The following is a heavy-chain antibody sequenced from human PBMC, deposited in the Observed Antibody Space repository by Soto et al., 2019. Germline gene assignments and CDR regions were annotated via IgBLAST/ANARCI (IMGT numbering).Heavy chain of an antibody. CDR3: ARGVRDIVVVVRWDYYYYYGMGG. Sequence: QVQLVQSGAEVKKPGASVKVSCKASGYTFTSYDINWVRQATGQGLEWMGWMNPNSGNTGYAQKFQGRVTMTRNTYISRAYMVLSSLRSDDTAVYYCARGVRDIVVVVRWDYYYYYGMGGWGQGSTVTVSS. J-gene: IGHJ6*02. D-gene: IGHD2-15*01. CDR1: GYTFTSYD. CDR2: MNPNSGNT. V-gene: IGHV1-8*01.